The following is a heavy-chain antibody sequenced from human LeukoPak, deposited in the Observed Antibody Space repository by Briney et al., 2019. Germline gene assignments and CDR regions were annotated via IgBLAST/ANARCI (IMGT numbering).Heavy chain of an antibody. J-gene: IGHJ2*01. CDR1: GYGFTNYY. Sequence: ASVKVSCKASGYGFTNYYIYWLRQAPGQGLECLGWINPNNGDTKSAQKFQGRVTMTGDTSTSTAFLELTGLTSDDTAVYHCGSFARGTSGTYFDLWGRGTLVTVSS. V-gene: IGHV1-2*02. D-gene: IGHD1-14*01. CDR2: INPNNGDT. CDR3: GSFARGTSGTYFDL.